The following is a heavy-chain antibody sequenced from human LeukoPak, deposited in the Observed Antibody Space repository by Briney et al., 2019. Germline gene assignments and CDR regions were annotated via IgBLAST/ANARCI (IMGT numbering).Heavy chain of an antibody. V-gene: IGHV3-21*01. Sequence: GGSLRLSCAASGFTFSSYSMNWVRQAPGKGLEWVSYISSSSSYIYYADSVKGRFTISRDNAKNSLYLQMNSLRAEDTAVYYCARGGSGSYYYYYGMDVWGQGTTVTVSS. CDR2: ISSSSSYI. D-gene: IGHD1-26*01. CDR1: GFTFSSYS. CDR3: ARGGSGSYYYYYGMDV. J-gene: IGHJ6*02.